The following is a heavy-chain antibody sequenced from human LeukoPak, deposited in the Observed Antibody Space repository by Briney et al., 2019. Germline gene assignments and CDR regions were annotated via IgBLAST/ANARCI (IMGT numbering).Heavy chain of an antibody. D-gene: IGHD3-22*01. Sequence: SGTLSLTCAVSGGSISSSNWWSWVRQPPRKGLEWIGEIYHSGSTNYNPSLKSRVTISVDKSKNQFSLKLSSVTAADTAVYYCARDPSPYYYDSSGYYYAGAFDIWGQGTMVTVSS. CDR3: ARDPSPYYYDSSGYYYAGAFDI. V-gene: IGHV4-4*02. CDR2: IYHSGST. J-gene: IGHJ3*02. CDR1: GGSISSSNW.